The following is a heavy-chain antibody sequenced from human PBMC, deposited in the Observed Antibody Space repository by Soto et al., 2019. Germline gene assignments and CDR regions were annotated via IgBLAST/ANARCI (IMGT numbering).Heavy chain of an antibody. CDR1: GFTLSSYG. J-gene: IGHJ4*02. D-gene: IGHD2-8*02. CDR3: PKESDLLYYFDY. V-gene: IGHV3-30*18. Sequence: QVQLVESGGGVVQPGRSLRLSCAASGFTLSSYGMHWVRQAPGKGLEWVAVISYDGSNKYYADSVKGRFTISRDNSKNTLYLQMNSLRAEDTAVYYCPKESDLLYYFDYWGQGTLVTVSS. CDR2: ISYDGSNK.